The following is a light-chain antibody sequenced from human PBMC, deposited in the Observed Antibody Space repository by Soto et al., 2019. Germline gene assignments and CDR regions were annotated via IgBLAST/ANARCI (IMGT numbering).Light chain of an antibody. V-gene: IGKV3-20*01. CDR2: GAS. J-gene: IGKJ1*01. CDR3: QQYGSSPGT. CDR1: QRVTSNY. Sequence: VVLTHFPGTLSLSPGERATLSCRASQRVTSNYLAWYQQRPGQAPRLLIFGASIRDTGLPDRFSGSGSGTDFTLTISRLEPEDFAVYYCQQYGSSPGTFGQGTKVDIK.